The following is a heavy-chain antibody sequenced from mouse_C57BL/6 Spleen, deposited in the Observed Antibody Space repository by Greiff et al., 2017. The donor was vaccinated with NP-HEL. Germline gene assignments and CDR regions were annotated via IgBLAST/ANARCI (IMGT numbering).Heavy chain of an antibody. J-gene: IGHJ3*01. CDR2: ISYDGSN. D-gene: IGHD3-2*02. Sequence: VQLKESGPGLVKPSQSLSLTCSVTGYSITSGYYWNWIRQFPGNKLEWMGYISYDGSNNYNPSLKNRISITRDTSKNQFFLKLNSVTTEDTATYYCARAPSSGGFAYWGQGTLVTVSA. V-gene: IGHV3-6*01. CDR1: GYSITSGYY. CDR3: ARAPSSGGFAY.